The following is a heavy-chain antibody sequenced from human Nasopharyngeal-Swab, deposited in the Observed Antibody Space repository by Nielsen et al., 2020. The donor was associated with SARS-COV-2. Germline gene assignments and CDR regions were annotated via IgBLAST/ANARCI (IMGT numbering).Heavy chain of an antibody. D-gene: IGHD3-22*01. CDR2: INWNGGRI. V-gene: IGHV3-9*01. CDR3: TKATSLYYYDSSGYRPWYCDY. J-gene: IGHJ4*02. CDR1: GFTFDDCA. Sequence: SLKISCAASGFTFDDCAMHWVRQAPGKGLEWISGINWNGGRIGYADSAKGRFTISRDNAKKSLYLQMNSLRPEDTALYYCTKATSLYYYDSSGYRPWYCDYWGQGTLVTVSS.